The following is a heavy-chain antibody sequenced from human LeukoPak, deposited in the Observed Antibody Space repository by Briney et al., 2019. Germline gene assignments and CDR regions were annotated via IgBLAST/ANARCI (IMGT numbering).Heavy chain of an antibody. CDR3: AKDTHSSSWHDIPWFDP. CDR1: RFTISSYA. CDR2: ISGSSGST. V-gene: IGHV3-23*01. Sequence: GGSLRLSCAASRFTISSYAMSWVRQAPGKGLEWVSGISGSSGSTYYADSVKGRFTISRDNSKNTLYLQMNSLRAEDTAVYYCAKDTHSSSWHDIPWFDPWGQGTLVTVSS. D-gene: IGHD6-13*01. J-gene: IGHJ5*02.